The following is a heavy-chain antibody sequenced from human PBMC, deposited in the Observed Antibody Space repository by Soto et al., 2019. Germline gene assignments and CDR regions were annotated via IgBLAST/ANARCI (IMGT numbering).Heavy chain of an antibody. CDR1: GGSISSSSYY. CDR2: IYYSGST. V-gene: IGHV4-39*01. Sequence: PSETLSLTGTVSGGSISSSSYYWGWIRQPPGKGLEWIGSIYYSGSTYYNPSLKSRVTISVDTSKNQFSLKLSSVTAADTAVYYCASGYCSGGSCYPDNWFDPWGQGTLVTVSS. D-gene: IGHD2-15*01. CDR3: ASGYCSGGSCYPDNWFDP. J-gene: IGHJ5*02.